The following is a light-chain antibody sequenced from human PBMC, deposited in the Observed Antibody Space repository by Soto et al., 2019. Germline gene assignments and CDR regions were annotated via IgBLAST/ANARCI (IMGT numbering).Light chain of an antibody. CDR2: EVN. J-gene: IGLJ2*01. CDR3: SSYAGNNILV. Sequence: QSVLTQPPSASGSPGQSVTISCTGTSSDVGGYDYVSWYQQHPGKAPKLMIYEVNKRPSGVPYRFSGSKSGTTASLTVSGLQAEDEAAYFCSSYAGNNILVFGGGTKVTVL. CDR1: SSDVGGYDY. V-gene: IGLV2-8*01.